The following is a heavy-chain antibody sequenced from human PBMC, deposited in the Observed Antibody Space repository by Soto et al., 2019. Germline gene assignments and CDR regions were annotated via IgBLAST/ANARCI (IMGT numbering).Heavy chain of an antibody. CDR1: GYTFTNYG. V-gene: IGHV1-18*01. D-gene: IGHD4-17*01. J-gene: IGHJ4*02. CDR3: ARSDRDYAGIAAY. CDR2: LSAYSGDT. Sequence: ASVKVSCKSSGYTFTNYGITWVRQAPGQGLELVGWLSAYSGDTNYAPKFQGRVTMTTDTFTSTAYMDLRSLTSDDTAVYYCARSDRDYAGIAAYWGQGTPVTVSS.